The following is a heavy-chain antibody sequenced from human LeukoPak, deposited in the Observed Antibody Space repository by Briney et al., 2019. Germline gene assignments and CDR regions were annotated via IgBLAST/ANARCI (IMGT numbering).Heavy chain of an antibody. Sequence: GESLKISCKGSGYSFTSHWIGWVRPMPGKGLEWMGMIYPGDSDTRYSPSFQGQATISADKSISTAYLQWSSLKASETAIYYCARDVGVLVYSKNWFDPWGQGTLVTVSS. V-gene: IGHV5-51*01. D-gene: IGHD2-8*01. CDR3: ARDVGVLVYSKNWFDP. CDR1: GYSFTSHW. CDR2: IYPGDSDT. J-gene: IGHJ5*02.